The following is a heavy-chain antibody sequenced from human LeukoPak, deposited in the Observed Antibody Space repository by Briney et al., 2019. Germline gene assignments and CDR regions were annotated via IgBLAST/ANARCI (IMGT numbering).Heavy chain of an antibody. V-gene: IGHV3-23*01. J-gene: IGHJ4*02. D-gene: IGHD6-19*01. CDR1: GASISSSNYY. CDR3: ARNSGWYGVS. CDR2: IDYSGGDT. Sequence: ASETLSLTCAVSGASISSSNYYWGWVRQSPGKGLEWVSSIDYSGGDTHYADSVKGGFTISRDNSKNTLYLQLSSLRGDDTVVYFCARNSGWYGVSWGQGTLVTVSS.